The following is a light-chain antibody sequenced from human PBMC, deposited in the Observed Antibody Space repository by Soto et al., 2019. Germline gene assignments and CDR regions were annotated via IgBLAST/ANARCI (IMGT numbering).Light chain of an antibody. CDR3: SSDTSTSTSSATVM. Sequence: QSVLTQPASVSGSPGQSITISCTGTSRDVGAYSYVSWYQQHPGKAPKLLIYEVSNRPSGVSDRFSGSKSGNTASLTISGLQAADEADYYCSSDTSTSTSSATVMFGGGTKVTVL. V-gene: IGLV2-14*01. CDR1: SRDVGAYSY. CDR2: EVS. J-gene: IGLJ3*02.